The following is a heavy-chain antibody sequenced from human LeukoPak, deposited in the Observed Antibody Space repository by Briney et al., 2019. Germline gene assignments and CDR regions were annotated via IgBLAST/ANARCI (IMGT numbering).Heavy chain of an antibody. Sequence: GASVKVSCKASGYTFTSYAMHWVRQAPGQRLEWMGWINAGNGNTKYSQKFQGRVTITRDTSASTAYMELSSLRSEDTAVYYCARVDYDILTGYSDVYFDYWGPGTLVTVSS. J-gene: IGHJ4*02. V-gene: IGHV1-3*01. CDR3: ARVDYDILTGYSDVYFDY. CDR1: GYTFTSYA. CDR2: INAGNGNT. D-gene: IGHD3-9*01.